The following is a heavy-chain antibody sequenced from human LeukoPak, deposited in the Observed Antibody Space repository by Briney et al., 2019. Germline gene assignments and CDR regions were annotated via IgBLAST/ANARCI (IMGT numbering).Heavy chain of an antibody. D-gene: IGHD2-15*01. CDR3: AKGGDVVVAATLVSY. J-gene: IGHJ4*02. Sequence: GSLRLSCAASGFTFSSYGMHWVRQAPGKGLEWVAFIRYDGSNKYYADSVKGRFTISRDNSKNTLYLQMNSLRAEDTAVYYCAKGGDVVVAATLVSYWGQGTLVTVSS. V-gene: IGHV3-30*02. CDR1: GFTFSSYG. CDR2: IRYDGSNK.